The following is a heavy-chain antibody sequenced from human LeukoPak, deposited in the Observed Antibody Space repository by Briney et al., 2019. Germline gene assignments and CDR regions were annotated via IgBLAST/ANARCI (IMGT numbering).Heavy chain of an antibody. D-gene: IGHD3-22*01. CDR1: GFTVSSNY. CDR2: IYSGGST. Sequence: GGSLRLSCAASGFTVSSNYMSWVRQAPGKGLEWVSVIYSGGSTYYADSVKGRFTISRDNSKNTLYLQMNSLRAEDTAVYYCAKDSAYYYDSSLYAFDIWGQGTMVTVSS. V-gene: IGHV3-53*01. CDR3: AKDSAYYYDSSLYAFDI. J-gene: IGHJ3*02.